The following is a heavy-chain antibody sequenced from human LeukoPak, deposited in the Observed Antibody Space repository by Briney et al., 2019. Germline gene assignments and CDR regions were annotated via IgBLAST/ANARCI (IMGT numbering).Heavy chain of an antibody. CDR1: GFTFSSYW. J-gene: IGHJ4*02. D-gene: IGHD3-10*01. CDR2: INSDGSRT. CDR3: ARLYYYGFDY. V-gene: IGHV3-74*01. Sequence: GGSLRLSCAAAGFTFSSYWMHWVRQAPGKGLVWVSRINSDGSRTSYADSVQGRFTISRDNAKNTLYLQMNSLRAEDTAVYYCARLYYYGFDYWGQGTLVTVSS.